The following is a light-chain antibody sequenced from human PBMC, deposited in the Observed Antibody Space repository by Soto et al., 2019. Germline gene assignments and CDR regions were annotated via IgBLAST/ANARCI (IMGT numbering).Light chain of an antibody. Sequence: QSALTQPRSVSGSPGQSVTISCTGTSSDVGGYNYVSWYQQHPGKAPKPMIYDVTERPSGVPDRFSGSKSGNTASLTISGLRAEDEADYYCCSYAGSYTLGAFGGGTKVTVL. CDR1: SSDVGGYNY. V-gene: IGLV2-11*01. CDR2: DVT. J-gene: IGLJ2*01. CDR3: CSYAGSYTLGA.